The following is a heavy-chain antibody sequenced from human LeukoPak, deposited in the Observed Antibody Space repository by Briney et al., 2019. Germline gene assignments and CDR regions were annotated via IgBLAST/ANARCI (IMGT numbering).Heavy chain of an antibody. Sequence: GGSLRLSCVVSGFTFSSYAMSWVRQAPGMGLEWVSVIIGSGGSTYYADSVKGRFTISRDNSKNTLYLQMNSLRAEDTAVYYCAKDKNWAFDYWGQGTLVTVSS. D-gene: IGHD7-27*01. CDR3: AKDKNWAFDY. CDR1: GFTFSSYA. V-gene: IGHV3-23*01. J-gene: IGHJ4*02. CDR2: IIGSGGST.